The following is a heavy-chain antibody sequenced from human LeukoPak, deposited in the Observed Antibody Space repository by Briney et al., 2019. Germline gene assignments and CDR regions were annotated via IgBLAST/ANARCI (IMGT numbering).Heavy chain of an antibody. D-gene: IGHD5-12*01. V-gene: IGHV1-2*02. Sequence: ASVKVSCKASGYTFTGYYIHSVRQAPGQGLEWMGWINSNSGATNYAQKFQGRVTMTRDTSISTAYMELTRLASDDTAVYYCARDGSLAYWGQGTLVTVSS. J-gene: IGHJ4*02. CDR1: GYTFTGYY. CDR3: ARDGSLAY. CDR2: INSNSGAT.